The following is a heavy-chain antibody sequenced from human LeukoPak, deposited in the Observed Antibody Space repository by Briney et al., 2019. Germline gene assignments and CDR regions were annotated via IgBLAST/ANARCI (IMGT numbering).Heavy chain of an antibody. CDR1: GFTFSSYS. CDR3: ARDRSGVPAAPVTDY. J-gene: IGHJ4*02. D-gene: IGHD2-2*01. CDR2: ISSSSSTI. V-gene: IGHV3-48*02. Sequence: PGGSLRLSCAASGFTFSSYSMNWVRQAPGKGLEWVSYISSSSSTIYYADSVKGRLTISRDNAKNSLYLQMNSLRDEDTAVYYCARDRSGVPAAPVTDYWGQGTLVTVSS.